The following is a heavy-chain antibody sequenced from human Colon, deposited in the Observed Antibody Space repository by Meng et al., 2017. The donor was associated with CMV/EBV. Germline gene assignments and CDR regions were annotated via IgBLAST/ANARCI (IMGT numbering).Heavy chain of an antibody. Sequence: VQLSGAGGGLVKPGGSLRLSCAASGFTFSSYTMNWVRQAPGKGLEWVSSISSSSSHIYYADSVKGRFTISRDNAKNSLYLQMNSLRAEDTAVYCCASLVAAGTWRWIDPWGQGTLVTVSS. CDR1: GFTFSSYT. J-gene: IGHJ5*02. CDR2: ISSSSSHI. CDR3: ASLVAAGTWRWIDP. V-gene: IGHV3-21*06. D-gene: IGHD6-13*01.